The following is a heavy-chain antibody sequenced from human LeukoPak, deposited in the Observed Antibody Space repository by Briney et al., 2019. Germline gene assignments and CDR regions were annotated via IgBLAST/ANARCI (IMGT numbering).Heavy chain of an antibody. CDR3: AKVGYHRYYYYMDV. CDR2: ISGSGGST. V-gene: IGHV3-23*01. Sequence: GGSLRLSCAASGFTFSNYAMSWVRQAPGKGLEWVSAISGSGGSTYYADSVKGRFTISRDNSKNTLYLQMNSLRAEDTAVYYCAKVGYHRYYYYMDVWGKGTTVTVSS. D-gene: IGHD2-2*01. CDR1: GFTFSNYA. J-gene: IGHJ6*03.